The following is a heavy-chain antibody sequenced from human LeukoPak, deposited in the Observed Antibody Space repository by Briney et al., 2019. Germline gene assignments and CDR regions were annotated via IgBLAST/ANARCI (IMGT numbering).Heavy chain of an antibody. Sequence: GGSLRLSCAASGFTFSSYSMNWVRQAPGKGLEWVSSISSSSSYIYYADSVKGRFTISGDNAKNSLYLQMNSLRAEDTAVYYCARVGAEDAFDIWGQGTMVTVSS. V-gene: IGHV3-21*01. CDR1: GFTFSSYS. D-gene: IGHD3-16*01. CDR3: ARVGAEDAFDI. CDR2: ISSSSSYI. J-gene: IGHJ3*02.